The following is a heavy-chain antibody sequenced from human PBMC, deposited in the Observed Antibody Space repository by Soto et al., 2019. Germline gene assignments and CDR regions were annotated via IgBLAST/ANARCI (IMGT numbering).Heavy chain of an antibody. V-gene: IGHV2-5*02. CDR2: IYWDDDK. CDR3: AHRNSSGWYGLSDFDF. D-gene: IGHD6-19*01. CDR1: GFSLSTSGVG. J-gene: IGHJ4*02. Sequence: QITLKESGPTLVKPTQTLTLTCTFSGFSLSTSGVGVGWIRQPPGKALEWLALIYWDDDKRYSPSLKSRLTIPKATSKHQVVLTMTSMDPVDTATYYCAHRNSSGWYGLSDFDFWGQGTLVTVSS.